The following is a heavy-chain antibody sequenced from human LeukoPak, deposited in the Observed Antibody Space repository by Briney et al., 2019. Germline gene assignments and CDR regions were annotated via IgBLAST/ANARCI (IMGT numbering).Heavy chain of an antibody. J-gene: IGHJ4*02. CDR1: GYTFTSYY. CDR3: ARGIPPGAVAGSDPPDY. Sequence: ASVKVSCKASGYTFTSYYMHWVRQAPGQGLEWMGIINPSGGSTSYAQKFQGRVTMTRDTSTSTVYMELSSLRSEDTAVYYCARGIPPGAVAGSDPPDYWGQGTPVTVSS. CDR2: INPSGGST. V-gene: IGHV1-46*01. D-gene: IGHD6-19*01.